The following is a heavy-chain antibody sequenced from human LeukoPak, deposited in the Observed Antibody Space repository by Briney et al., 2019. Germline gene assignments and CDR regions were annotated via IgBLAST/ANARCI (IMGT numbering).Heavy chain of an antibody. CDR2: IIPIFGTA. Sequence: ASVKVSCKASGGTFSSYAISWVRQAPGQGLEWMGGIIPIFGTANYAQKLQGRVTMTTDTSTSTAYMELRSLRSDDTAVYYCARPIVAAGSNWFDPWGQGTLVTVSS. J-gene: IGHJ5*02. V-gene: IGHV1-69*05. CDR3: ARPIVAAGSNWFDP. D-gene: IGHD6-13*01. CDR1: GGTFSSYA.